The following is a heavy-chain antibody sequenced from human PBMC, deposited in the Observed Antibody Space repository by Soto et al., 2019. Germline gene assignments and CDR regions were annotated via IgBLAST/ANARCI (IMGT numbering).Heavy chain of an antibody. V-gene: IGHV4-34*01. J-gene: IGHJ6*02. Sequence: KASETLSLTCAVYGGSFSGYHWSWIRQPPGKGLEWIGEIKHSGSAKHNPSLKSRVIISLDTSKNQLSLKLSAVTAADTAVYYCARAGGSYDYSMDVWGQGTTVTVSS. CDR1: GGSFSGYH. D-gene: IGHD6-25*01. CDR3: ARAGGSYDYSMDV. CDR2: IKHSGSA.